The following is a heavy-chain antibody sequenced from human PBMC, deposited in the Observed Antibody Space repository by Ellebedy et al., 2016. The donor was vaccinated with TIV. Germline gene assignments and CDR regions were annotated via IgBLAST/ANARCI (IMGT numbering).Heavy chain of an antibody. J-gene: IGHJ4*02. CDR3: ARVRYDVSGEDY. CDR2: IKQDGSDK. Sequence: PGGSLRLSCATSGFTLSSYWMSWVRQAPGKGLEWVANIKQDGSDKYYVDSVKGRFTVSGDNARNSLYLQMNSLRAEDTAVYYCARVRYDVSGEDYWGQGTLVTVSS. V-gene: IGHV3-7*03. D-gene: IGHD3-22*01. CDR1: GFTLSSYW.